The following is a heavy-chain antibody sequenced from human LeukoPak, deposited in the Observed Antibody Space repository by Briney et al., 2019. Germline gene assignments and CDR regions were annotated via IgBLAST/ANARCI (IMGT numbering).Heavy chain of an antibody. CDR3: ARIVGADEGADY. V-gene: IGHV3-7*01. D-gene: IGHD1-26*01. CDR2: MKHDGTKK. J-gene: IGHJ4*02. Sequence: GGSLRLSCAASGFTFSSDWMTWVRQAPGKGLEWVANMKHDGTKKNYADSVKGRFTISRDNAKNSLYLQMNSLRAEDTALYYCARIVGADEGADYWGQGTLVTVSS. CDR1: GFTFSSDW.